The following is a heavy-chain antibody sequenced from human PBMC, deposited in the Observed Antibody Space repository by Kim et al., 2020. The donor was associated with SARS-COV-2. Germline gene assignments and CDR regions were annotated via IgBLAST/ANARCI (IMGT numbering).Heavy chain of an antibody. CDR2: ISGSGSDT. V-gene: IGHV3-48*03. Sequence: GGSLRLSCAASGFTFSSYEMNWVRQAPGKGLEWISYISGSGSDTDYAESVKGRITISRDNAQNSLYLQMNSLRAEDTAVYYCARGEYNGGWYSYFDSWGQETLLTVPA. CDR1: GFTFSSYE. J-gene: IGHJ4*02. D-gene: IGHD6-19*01. CDR3: ARGEYNGGWYSYFDS.